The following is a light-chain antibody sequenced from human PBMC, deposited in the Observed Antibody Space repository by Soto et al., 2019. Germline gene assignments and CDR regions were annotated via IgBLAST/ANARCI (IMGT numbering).Light chain of an antibody. CDR3: SSYTSSSTLYV. CDR2: DVS. V-gene: IGLV2-14*01. J-gene: IGLJ1*01. CDR1: SSDAGGYNY. Sequence: QSVLTQPASVSGSPGQSITISCTGTSSDAGGYNYVSWYQQHPGKAPKLMIYDVSNRPSGVSNRFSGSKSGNTASLTISGLQAEDEADYYCSSYTSSSTLYVFGTGTQLTVL.